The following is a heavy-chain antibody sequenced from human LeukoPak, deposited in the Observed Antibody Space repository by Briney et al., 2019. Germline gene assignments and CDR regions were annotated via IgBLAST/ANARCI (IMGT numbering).Heavy chain of an antibody. Sequence: PSETLSLTCTVSGYSISRGYSWGWIRQPPGKGLEWIGNIYHSGSTNYSPSLKSRVTISVDTSKNQFSLKLSSVTAADAAVYYCARRITYYYDSSGYGPGRFSRRYYFDYWGQGTLVTVSS. J-gene: IGHJ4*02. CDR1: GYSISRGYS. V-gene: IGHV4-38-2*02. D-gene: IGHD3-22*01. CDR3: ARRITYYYDSSGYGPGRFSRRYYFDY. CDR2: IYHSGST.